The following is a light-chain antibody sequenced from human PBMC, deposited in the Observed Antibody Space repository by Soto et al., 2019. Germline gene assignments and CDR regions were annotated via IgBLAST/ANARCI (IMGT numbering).Light chain of an antibody. Sequence: DIQMTQSPSSLSASVGDRVTISCRASQTISTFLNWYQQKPGTAPRLLIYRASSVKSGVPPRFSGSGSGRDFTLTISSLRPEDIATDFCQQSYSSPPWTFGQGTKVEV. V-gene: IGKV1-39*01. CDR3: QQSYSSPPWT. CDR2: RAS. CDR1: QTISTF. J-gene: IGKJ1*01.